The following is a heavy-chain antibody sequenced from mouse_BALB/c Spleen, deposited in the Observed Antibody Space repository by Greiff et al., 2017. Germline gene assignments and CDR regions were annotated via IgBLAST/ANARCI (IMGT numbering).Heavy chain of an antibody. Sequence: QVQLKESGPGLVQPSQSLSITCTVSGFSLTSYGVHWVRQSPGKGLEWLGVIWSGGSTDYNAAFISRLSISKDNSKSQVFLKMNSLQANDTAIYYCARNNRVNYAMDYWGQGTSVTVSS. CDR1: GFSLTSYG. CDR2: IWSGGST. J-gene: IGHJ4*01. V-gene: IGHV2-2*02. CDR3: ARNNRVNYAMDY.